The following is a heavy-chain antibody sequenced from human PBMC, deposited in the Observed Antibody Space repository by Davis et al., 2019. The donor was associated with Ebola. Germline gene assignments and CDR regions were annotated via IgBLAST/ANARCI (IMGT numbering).Heavy chain of an antibody. CDR3: ARDFGFLEWLRGIDY. V-gene: IGHV3-48*03. Sequence: GGSLRLSCAASGFTFSSYEMNWVRQAPGKGLEWVSYISSSGSTIYYADSVKGRFTISRDNAKNSLYLQMNSLRAEDTAVYYCARDFGFLEWLRGIDYWGQGTLVTVSS. CDR1: GFTFSSYE. J-gene: IGHJ4*02. CDR2: ISSSGSTI. D-gene: IGHD3-3*01.